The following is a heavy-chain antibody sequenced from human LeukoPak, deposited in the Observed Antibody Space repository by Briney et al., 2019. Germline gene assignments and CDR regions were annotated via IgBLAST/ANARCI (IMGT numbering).Heavy chain of an antibody. Sequence: GGSLRLSCAASGFTLSDYWMSWVRQAPGKGLEWVSSISSSSSYIYYADSVKGRFTISRDNAKNSLYLQMNSLRAEDTAVYYCARDKLWVSIDYWGQGTLVTVSS. D-gene: IGHD3-10*01. CDR2: ISSSSSYI. V-gene: IGHV3-21*01. CDR3: ARDKLWVSIDY. CDR1: GFTLSDYW. J-gene: IGHJ4*02.